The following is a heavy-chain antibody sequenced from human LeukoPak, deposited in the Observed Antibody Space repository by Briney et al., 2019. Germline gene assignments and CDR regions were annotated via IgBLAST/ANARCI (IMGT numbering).Heavy chain of an antibody. CDR3: AKGGTGYCSSTSCLYYFDY. D-gene: IGHD2-2*01. V-gene: IGHV3-23*01. CDR2: ISGSGDAT. J-gene: IGHJ4*02. CDR1: GFTFTNYA. Sequence: PGGSLRLSCAASGFTFTNYAMSWVRQAPGKGLEWVSTISGSGDATYYADSVKGRFTISRGNSKNTLHVQMNSLRAEDTAVYYCAKGGTGYCSSTSCLYYFDYWGQGTLVTVSS.